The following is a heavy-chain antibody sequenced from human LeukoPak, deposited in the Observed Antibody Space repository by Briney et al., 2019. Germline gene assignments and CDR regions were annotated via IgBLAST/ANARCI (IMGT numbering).Heavy chain of an antibody. D-gene: IGHD5-18*01. V-gene: IGHV4-4*07. CDR3: AREGYNYAYDY. CDR1: GGSISSYY. J-gene: IGHJ4*02. CDR2: IYTSGST. Sequence: SETLSLTWTVSGGSISSYYWSWIRQPAGKGREWIGRIYTSGSTNYNPSLKSRVTMSVDTSKNQFSLKLSSVTAADTAVYYCAREGYNYAYDYWGQGTLVTVSS.